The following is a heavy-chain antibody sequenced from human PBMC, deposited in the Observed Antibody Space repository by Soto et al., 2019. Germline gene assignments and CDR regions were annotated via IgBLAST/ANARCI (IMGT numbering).Heavy chain of an antibody. CDR3: ARRSGDHVIDDYYGMDV. V-gene: IGHV5-51*01. CDR1: GFSFSSYW. J-gene: IGHJ6*02. D-gene: IGHD3-16*02. CDR2: IYPSDSDT. Sequence: PGESLKISCNGSGFSFSSYWIGWVRQMPGKGLEWMGIIYPSDSDTRYSPSFQGQVTISADKSINTAYLQWSSLKASDTAMYYCARRSGDHVIDDYYGMDVWGQGTTVTVSS.